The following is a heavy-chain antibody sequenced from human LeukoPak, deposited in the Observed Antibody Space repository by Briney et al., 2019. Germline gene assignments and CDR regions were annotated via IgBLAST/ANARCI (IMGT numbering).Heavy chain of an antibody. D-gene: IGHD5-18*01. Sequence: SETLSLTCAVYGGSFSGYYWSWIRQPPGKGLEWIGEINHSGSTNYNPSLKSRVTISVDTSKNQFSLKLSSVTAADTAVYYCARGYSYGLNWFDPWGQGTLVTVSS. V-gene: IGHV4-34*01. CDR3: ARGYSYGLNWFDP. J-gene: IGHJ5*02. CDR2: INHSGST. CDR1: GGSFSGYY.